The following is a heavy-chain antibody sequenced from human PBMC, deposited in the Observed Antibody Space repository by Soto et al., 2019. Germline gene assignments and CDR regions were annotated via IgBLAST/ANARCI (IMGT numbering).Heavy chain of an antibody. D-gene: IGHD3-3*01. Sequence: SETLSLTCTVSGGSISSGGYYWSWIRQHPGKGLEWIGYIYYSGSTYYNPSLKSRVTISVDTSKNQFSLKLSSVTAADTAVYYCARDLKYGYDFWSGYYCGMDVWGQGTTVTVAS. V-gene: IGHV4-31*03. CDR3: ARDLKYGYDFWSGYYCGMDV. CDR2: IYYSGST. CDR1: GGSISSGGYY. J-gene: IGHJ6*02.